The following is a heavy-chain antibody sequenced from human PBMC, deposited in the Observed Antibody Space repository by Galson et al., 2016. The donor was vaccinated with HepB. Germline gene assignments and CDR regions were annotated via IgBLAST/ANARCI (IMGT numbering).Heavy chain of an antibody. D-gene: IGHD3-10*01. J-gene: IGHJ4*02. CDR3: ARGSYYGSGSYGIYFDY. V-gene: IGHV3-7*04. CDR1: GFSFSSSW. CDR2: IKRDGTEK. Sequence: SLRLSCAASGFSFSSSWMSWVRQAPGKGLEWVANIKRDGTEKYYLDSVEGRFTVSRDNAKNSLSLQTDSLRAEDTAVYYCARGSYYGSGSYGIYFDYWGQGTLVTVSS.